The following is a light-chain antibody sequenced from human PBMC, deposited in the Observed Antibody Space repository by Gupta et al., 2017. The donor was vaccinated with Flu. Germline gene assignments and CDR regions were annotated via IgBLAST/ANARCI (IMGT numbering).Light chain of an antibody. J-gene: IGKJ3*01. V-gene: IGKV3-20*01. Sequence: DIVLPPPPGTLSLSPGERATLSCRASQSVSNNFLSWYQQKPGQAPRLLVYGASTRATGIPDRFSGSGSGTDFTLTISRLEPEDFAVYYCQQYGTSPRTFGPGTKVDIK. CDR2: GAS. CDR1: QSVSNNF. CDR3: QQYGTSPRT.